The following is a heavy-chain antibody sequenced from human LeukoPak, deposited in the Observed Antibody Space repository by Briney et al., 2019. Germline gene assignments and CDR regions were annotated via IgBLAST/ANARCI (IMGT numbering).Heavy chain of an antibody. CDR2: ITWNSDTA. V-gene: IGHV3-9*01. D-gene: IGHD6-19*01. CDR3: ARDGRDDSGWSPGAY. J-gene: IGHJ4*02. Sequence: QPGGSLRLSCTASGFTFGDYAMHWVRQTPGKGLEWVSGITWNSDTAGYADSVKGRFTISRDNAKKSLYLQMNSLRADDTALYYCARDGRDDSGWSPGAYWGQGTLVTVSS. CDR1: GFTFGDYA.